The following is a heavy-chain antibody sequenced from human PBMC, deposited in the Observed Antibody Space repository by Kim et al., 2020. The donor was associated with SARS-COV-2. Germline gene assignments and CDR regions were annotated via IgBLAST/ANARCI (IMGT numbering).Heavy chain of an antibody. J-gene: IGHJ5*02. Sequence: SVKVSCKASGFTFTSSAVQWVRQARGQRLEWIGWIVVGSGNTNYAQKFQERVTITRDMSTSTAYMELSSLRSEDTAVYYCAADGVPPSLYCSGGSCYPAPYNWFDPWGQGTLVTVSS. V-gene: IGHV1-58*01. D-gene: IGHD2-15*01. CDR1: GFTFTSSA. CDR3: AADGVPPSLYCSGGSCYPAPYNWFDP. CDR2: IVVGSGNT.